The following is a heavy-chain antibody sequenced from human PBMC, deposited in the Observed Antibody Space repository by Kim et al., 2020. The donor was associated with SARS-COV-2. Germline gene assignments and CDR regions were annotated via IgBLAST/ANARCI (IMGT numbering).Heavy chain of an antibody. CDR3: AREGYGGVAFDI. J-gene: IGHJ3*02. CDR2: I. D-gene: IGHD5-18*01. V-gene: IGHV3-48*02. Sequence: IYYADCVRGRFTVSRDNAKNSLFLQMSSLRDEDTAVYYCAREGYGGVAFDIWGQGTMVTVSS.